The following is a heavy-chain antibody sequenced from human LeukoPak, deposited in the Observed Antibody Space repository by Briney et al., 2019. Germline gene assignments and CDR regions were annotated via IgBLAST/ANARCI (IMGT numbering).Heavy chain of an antibody. Sequence: ASVKVSCKASGGTFSSYAISWVRQAPGQGLEWMGRIIPILGIANYAQKFQGRVTITADKSTSTAYMELSSLRSEDTAVYYCARVGVAPLTAEMGGYWGQGTLVTVSS. V-gene: IGHV1-69*04. CDR3: ARVGVAPLTAEMGGY. J-gene: IGHJ4*02. D-gene: IGHD5-24*01. CDR1: GGTFSSYA. CDR2: IIPILGIA.